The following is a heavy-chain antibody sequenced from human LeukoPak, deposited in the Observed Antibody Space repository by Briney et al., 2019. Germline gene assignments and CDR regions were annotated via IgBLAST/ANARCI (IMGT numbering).Heavy chain of an antibody. D-gene: IGHD1-26*01. CDR3: ARDLGGSYYLDY. Sequence: ASVKVSCKASGYTFTGYYMHWVRQAPGQGLEWMGWINPNSGGTNYAQKFQGRVTMTRDTSISTAYVELSRLRSDDTAVYYCARDLGGSYYLDYWGQGTLVTVSS. J-gene: IGHJ4*02. CDR1: GYTFTGYY. V-gene: IGHV1-2*02. CDR2: INPNSGGT.